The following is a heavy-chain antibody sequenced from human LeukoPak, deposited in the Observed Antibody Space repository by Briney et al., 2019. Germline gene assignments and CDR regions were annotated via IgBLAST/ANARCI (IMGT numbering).Heavy chain of an antibody. CDR1: GGSISSSGYY. CDR3: ARRRAPGTGFFDY. CDR2: VYYSGTT. J-gene: IGHJ4*02. D-gene: IGHD3/OR15-3a*01. Sequence: KPSETLSLTCTVSGGSISSSGYYWARVRQPPGKGLEWIGNVYYSGTTDYNPSLESRVTIFVDTSKSQFSLRVRSVTAADTAVYYCARRRAPGTGFFDYWGQGALVTVSS. V-gene: IGHV4-39*01.